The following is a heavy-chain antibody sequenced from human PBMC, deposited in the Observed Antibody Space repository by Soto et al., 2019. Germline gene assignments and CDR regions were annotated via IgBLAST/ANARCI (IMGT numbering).Heavy chain of an antibody. Sequence: PGESLKISCKVSGYSFTNYWIAWVRQMPGKGLEWMGIIYPGDSDTRYSPSFQGQVTFSADKSISTAYLQLSSLKASDTAMYYCARHLSVSRIAASLIWGQGTMVTVSS. V-gene: IGHV5-51*01. J-gene: IGHJ3*02. D-gene: IGHD6-13*01. CDR2: IYPGDSDT. CDR3: ARHLSVSRIAASLI. CDR1: GYSFTNYW.